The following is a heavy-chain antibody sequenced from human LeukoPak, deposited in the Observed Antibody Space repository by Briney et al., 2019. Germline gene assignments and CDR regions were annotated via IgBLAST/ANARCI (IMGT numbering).Heavy chain of an antibody. D-gene: IGHD1-26*01. CDR2: IYYSGST. Sequence: SETLSLTCTVSGGSISSYYWSWIRQPPGKGLEWIGYIYYSGSTNYNPSLKSRVTISVDTSKNQFSLKLSSVTAADTAVYYCARDRGGSYYRFYFDYWGQGTLVTVSS. J-gene: IGHJ4*02. CDR1: GGSISSYY. V-gene: IGHV4-59*01. CDR3: ARDRGGSYYRFYFDY.